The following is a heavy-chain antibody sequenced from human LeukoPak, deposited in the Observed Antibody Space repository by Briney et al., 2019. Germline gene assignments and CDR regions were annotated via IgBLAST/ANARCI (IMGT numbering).Heavy chain of an antibody. Sequence: ASVKVSCKASGYTFTSYYMHWVRQAPGQGLEWMGIINPSGGSTSYAQKFQGRVTMTRDTSTSTVYMELSSLRSEDTAVYYCARGGCSGGSCYQNPNYFDCWGQGTLVTVSS. J-gene: IGHJ4*02. CDR3: ARGGCSGGSCYQNPNYFDC. D-gene: IGHD2-15*01. CDR2: INPSGGST. V-gene: IGHV1-46*01. CDR1: GYTFTSYY.